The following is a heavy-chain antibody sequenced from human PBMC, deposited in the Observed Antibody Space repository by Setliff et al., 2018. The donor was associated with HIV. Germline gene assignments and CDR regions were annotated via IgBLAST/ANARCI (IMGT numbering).Heavy chain of an antibody. CDR3: TTDSRYFDL. V-gene: IGHV3-15*01. CDR1: GFTFSNTW. CDR2: IKSETDGGTT. J-gene: IGHJ2*01. Sequence: PGGSLRLSCAASGFTFSNTWMNWVRQAPGKGLKWVGRIKSETDGGTTDYAAPVKDRFTISRDDSKNTLYPQMNSLRTEDTAVYYCTTDSRYFDLWGRGTLVTVSS.